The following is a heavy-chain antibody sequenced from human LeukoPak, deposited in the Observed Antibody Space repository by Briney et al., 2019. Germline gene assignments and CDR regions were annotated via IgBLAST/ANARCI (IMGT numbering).Heavy chain of an antibody. J-gene: IGHJ4*02. CDR2: ISAYNGNT. CDR3: AREAGTDFDY. D-gene: IGHD6-13*01. CDR1: GYTFTSYG. Sequence: AAVTVSCKASGYTFTSYGISWVRQAPGEGLEWMGWISAYNGNTNYAQKLQGRVTMTTDTSTSTAYMELRSLRSDDTAVYYCAREAGTDFDYWGQGTLVTVSS. V-gene: IGHV1-18*01.